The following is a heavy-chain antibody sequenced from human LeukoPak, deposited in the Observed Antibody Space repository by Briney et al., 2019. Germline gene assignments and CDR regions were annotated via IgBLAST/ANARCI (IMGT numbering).Heavy chain of an antibody. D-gene: IGHD1-26*01. Sequence: GGSLRLSCAASGFTFSSYSMNWVRQAPGKGLEWVSSISSSSSYIYYADSVKGRFTISRDNAKNSLYLQMNSLRAVDTAVYYCARVSGSYSPYYYYGMDVWGQGTTVTVSS. CDR1: GFTFSSYS. J-gene: IGHJ6*02. V-gene: IGHV3-21*01. CDR2: ISSSSSYI. CDR3: ARVSGSYSPYYYYGMDV.